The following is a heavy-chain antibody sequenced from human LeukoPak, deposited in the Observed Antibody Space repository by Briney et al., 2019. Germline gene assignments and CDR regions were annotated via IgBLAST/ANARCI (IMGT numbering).Heavy chain of an antibody. CDR3: ARPLGNGYSYWYFDL. Sequence: SGTLSLTCDVSGGSISNTNWWSWVRQPPGQGLEWIGYIYYSGSTNYNPSLKSRVIISVDTSKNQFSLKLSSVTAADTAVYYCARPLGNGYSYWYFDLWGRGTLVTVSS. CDR1: GGSISNTNW. V-gene: IGHV4-4*02. CDR2: IYYSGST. D-gene: IGHD5-24*01. J-gene: IGHJ2*01.